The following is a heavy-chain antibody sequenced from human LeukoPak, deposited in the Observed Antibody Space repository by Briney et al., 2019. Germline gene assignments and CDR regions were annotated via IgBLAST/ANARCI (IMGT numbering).Heavy chain of an antibody. CDR3: ARAGNSYDTGYYFDY. CDR2: VYYSGNT. Sequence: SETLSLTCTVSGGSIGNYYWTWIRQPPGKGLEWIGYVYYSGNTYYNPSLKSRVTISLDTSKKQFSLKVTSVTAADTAMYYCARAGNSYDTGYYFDYWGQGTLVTVSS. V-gene: IGHV4-59*12. CDR1: GGSIGNYY. D-gene: IGHD3-16*01. J-gene: IGHJ4*02.